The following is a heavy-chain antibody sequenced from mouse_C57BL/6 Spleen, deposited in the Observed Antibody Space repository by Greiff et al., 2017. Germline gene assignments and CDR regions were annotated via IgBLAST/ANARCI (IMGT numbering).Heavy chain of an antibody. CDR1: GFTFSSYA. Sequence: EVKLVESGGGLVKPGGSLKLSCAASGFTFSSYAMSWVRQTPEKRLEWVATISDGGSYTYYPDNVKGRFTISRDNAKNNLYLQMSHLKSEDTAMYYCARSWDRSEYFDVWGTGTTVTVSS. CDR2: ISDGGSYT. CDR3: ARSWDRSEYFDV. V-gene: IGHV5-4*03. J-gene: IGHJ1*03. D-gene: IGHD4-1*01.